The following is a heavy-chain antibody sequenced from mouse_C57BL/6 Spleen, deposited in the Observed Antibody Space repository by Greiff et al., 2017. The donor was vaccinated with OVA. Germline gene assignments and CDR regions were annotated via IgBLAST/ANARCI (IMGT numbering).Heavy chain of an antibody. CDR1: GFTFSSYA. J-gene: IGHJ2*01. CDR2: ISSGGDYI. CDR3: TRDLEGYYFDC. Sequence: DVMLVESGEGLVKPGGSLKLSCAASGFTFSSYAMSWVRQTPEKRLEWVAYISSGGDYIYYADTVKGRFTISRDNARNTLYLQMSSLKSEDTDMYYCTRDLEGYYFDCWDQGTTLTISS. V-gene: IGHV5-9-1*02.